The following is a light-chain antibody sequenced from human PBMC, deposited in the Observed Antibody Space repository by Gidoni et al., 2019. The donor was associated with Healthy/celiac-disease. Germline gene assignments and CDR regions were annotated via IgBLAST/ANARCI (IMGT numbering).Light chain of an antibody. CDR2: GAS. CDR3: QQYGSSSYT. Sequence: EIVLTQSPGTLSLSPGERATLSCRASQSVSSSYLAWYQQKPGQAPRLLIYGASSRATGIPDRFSGSGSGTDFTLTISRLEPEDFAVYYWQQYGSSSYTFXQXTKLXIK. V-gene: IGKV3-20*01. CDR1: QSVSSSY. J-gene: IGKJ2*01.